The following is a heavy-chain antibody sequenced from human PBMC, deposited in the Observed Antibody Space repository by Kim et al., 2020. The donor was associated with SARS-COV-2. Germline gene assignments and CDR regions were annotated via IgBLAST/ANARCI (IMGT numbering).Heavy chain of an antibody. Sequence: SETLSLTCTVSGGSISSYYWSWIRQPPGKGLEWIGYIYYSGSTNYNPSLKSRVTISVDTSKNQFSLKLSSVTAADTAVYYCARTGVVTAIDYWGQGTLVT. CDR1: GGSISSYY. D-gene: IGHD3-3*01. V-gene: IGHV4-59*01. J-gene: IGHJ4*02. CDR2: IYYSGST. CDR3: ARTGVVTAIDY.